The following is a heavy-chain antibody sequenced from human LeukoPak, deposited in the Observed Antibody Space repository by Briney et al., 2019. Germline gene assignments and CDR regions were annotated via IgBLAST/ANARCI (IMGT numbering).Heavy chain of an antibody. Sequence: GGSLRLSCAASGFSFTNYGMHWVRQAPGKGLEWVAFIRYDGDDIRYADSVKGRFTISRDTSKNTLYLQMNSLRAEDTAVYYCAKDFLDDDYFDYWGQGTLVTVSS. J-gene: IGHJ4*02. CDR2: IRYDGDDI. D-gene: IGHD3/OR15-3a*01. CDR3: AKDFLDDDYFDY. CDR1: GFSFTNYG. V-gene: IGHV3-30*02.